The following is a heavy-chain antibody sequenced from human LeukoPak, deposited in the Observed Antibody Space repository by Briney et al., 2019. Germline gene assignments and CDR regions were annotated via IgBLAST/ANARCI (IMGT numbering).Heavy chain of an antibody. CDR3: ARDRGGYTYSHDY. D-gene: IGHD5-18*01. J-gene: IGHJ4*02. CDR2: IYYSGGT. Sequence: PSETLSLTCTVSGGSISTYFWSWIRQPPGKGLEWIGYIYYSGGTDYNPSLKSRVAISVDTSKNQFSLRLSSVTAADTAVYYCARDRGGYTYSHDYWGQGTLVTVFS. V-gene: IGHV4-59*12. CDR1: GGSISTYF.